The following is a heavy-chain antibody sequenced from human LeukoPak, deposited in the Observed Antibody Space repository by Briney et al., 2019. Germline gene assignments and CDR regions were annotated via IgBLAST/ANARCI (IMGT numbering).Heavy chain of an antibody. V-gene: IGHV4-28*03. CDR3: ARARPPLVAPPDY. CDR1: GDSFSSNNW. J-gene: IGHJ4*02. D-gene: IGHD3-9*01. CDR2: IYYSGST. Sequence: PSETLSLTCAVSGDSFSSNNWWGWIRQHPGKGLEWIGYIYYSGSTYYNPSLKSRITISVDTSKNQFSLKLSSVTAADTAVYYCARARPPLVAPPDYWGQGTLVIVSS.